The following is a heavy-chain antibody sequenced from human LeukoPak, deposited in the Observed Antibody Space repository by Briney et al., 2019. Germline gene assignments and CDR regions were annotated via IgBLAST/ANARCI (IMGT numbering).Heavy chain of an antibody. D-gene: IGHD3-22*01. Sequence: ASVKVSCKASGYTFTGYYMHWVRQAPGQGLEWMGWINPNSGGTNYAQKFQGRVTMTRDTSISTAYMELSRLRSDDTAVYYRARDVSSGHLFDYWGQGTLVTVSS. CDR2: INPNSGGT. CDR1: GYTFTGYY. J-gene: IGHJ4*02. CDR3: ARDVSSGHLFDY. V-gene: IGHV1-2*02.